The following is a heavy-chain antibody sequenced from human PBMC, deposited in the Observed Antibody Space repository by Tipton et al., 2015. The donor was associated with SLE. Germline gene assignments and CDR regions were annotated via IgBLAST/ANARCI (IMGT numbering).Heavy chain of an antibody. V-gene: IGHV4-39*07. J-gene: IGHJ3*02. CDR2: INHSGST. Sequence: LRLSCTVSGGSISSSSYYWGWIRQPPGKGLERIGEINHSGSTNYNPSLKSRVTISVDTSKNQFSLKLSSVTAADTAVYYCARVVAAAGTAFDIWGQGTMVTVSS. D-gene: IGHD6-13*01. CDR1: GGSISSSSYY. CDR3: ARVVAAAGTAFDI.